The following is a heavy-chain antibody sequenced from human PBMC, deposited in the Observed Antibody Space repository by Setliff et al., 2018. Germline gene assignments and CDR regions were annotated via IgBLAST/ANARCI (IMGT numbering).Heavy chain of an antibody. V-gene: IGHV4-34*01. D-gene: IGHD2-2*01. CDR3: ARGPCSSTSCYAAY. CDR2: INHSGST. J-gene: IGHJ4*02. Sequence: PSETLSLTCAVYGGSFGGYYWSWIRQPPGKGLEWIGEINHSGSTNYNPSLKSRVTISVDTSKNQFSLKVNSVTAADTAVYYCARGPCSSTSCYAAYWGQGTLVTVSS. CDR1: GGSFGGYY.